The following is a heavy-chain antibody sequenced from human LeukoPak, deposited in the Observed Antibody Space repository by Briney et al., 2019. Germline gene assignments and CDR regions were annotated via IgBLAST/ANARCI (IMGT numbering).Heavy chain of an antibody. D-gene: IGHD3-22*01. CDR1: GFTFSNYG. J-gene: IGHJ4*02. V-gene: IGHV3-30*02. Sequence: GGSLRLSCAASGFTFSNYGMHWVRQAPGKGLEWVAFIRYDGSNKDYADSVKGRFTISRDNYKNTLYLQMNSLRTEDTAVYYCAKDRVYDSSGYFEYWGQGTLVTVSS. CDR3: AKDRVYDSSGYFEY. CDR2: IRYDGSNK.